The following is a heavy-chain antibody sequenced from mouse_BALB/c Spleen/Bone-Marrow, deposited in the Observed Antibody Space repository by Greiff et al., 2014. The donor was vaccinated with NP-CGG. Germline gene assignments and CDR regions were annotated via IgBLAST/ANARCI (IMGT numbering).Heavy chain of an antibody. V-gene: IGHV1-15*01. D-gene: IGHD2-2*01. CDR3: TREGIYFGYDVPMDY. CDR1: GYKFTDYE. J-gene: IGHJ4*01. CDR2: IDPETGGT. Sequence: LEESGAELVRPGASVTLSCKASGYKFTDYEMHWVKQTPVHGLEWIGSIDPETGGTAYNQNFKGKATLTADSSSTTAYMELRSLTSEDSAVYYCTREGIYFGYDVPMDYWGQGTSVTVSS.